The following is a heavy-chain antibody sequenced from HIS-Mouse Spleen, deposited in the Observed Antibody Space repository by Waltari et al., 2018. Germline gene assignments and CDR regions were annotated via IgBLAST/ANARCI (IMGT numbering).Heavy chain of an antibody. CDR3: AKDRLYDSSGYYFDAFDI. D-gene: IGHD3-22*01. CDR2: ISYDGSNK. J-gene: IGHJ3*02. V-gene: IGHV3-30*18. Sequence: QVQLVESGGGVVKPGRSVRLSCAGSGFAFSSYGMHWVRQAPGKGLEWVAVISYDGSNKYYADSVKGRFTISRDNSKNTLYLQMNSLRAEDTAVYYCAKDRLYDSSGYYFDAFDIWGQGTMVTVSS. CDR1: GFAFSSYG.